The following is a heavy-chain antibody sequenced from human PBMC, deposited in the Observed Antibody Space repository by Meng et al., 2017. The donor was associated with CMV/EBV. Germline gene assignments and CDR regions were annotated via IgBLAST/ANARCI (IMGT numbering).Heavy chain of an antibody. D-gene: IGHD5-18*01. Sequence: GESLKISCAASGFTFSSYAMSWVRQAPGKGLEWVAVISYDGSNKYYADSVKGRFTISRDNSKNTLYLQMNSLRAEDTAVYYCARTLDGYSYGSPAFYYYYYGMDVWGQGTTVTVSS. V-gene: IGHV3-30-3*01. CDR1: GFTFSSYA. CDR2: ISYDGSNK. J-gene: IGHJ6*02. CDR3: ARTLDGYSYGSPAFYYYYYGMDV.